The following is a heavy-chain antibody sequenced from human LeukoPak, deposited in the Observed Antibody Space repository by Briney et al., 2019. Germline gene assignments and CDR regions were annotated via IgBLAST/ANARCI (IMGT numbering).Heavy chain of an antibody. CDR1: GFTVSSNY. D-gene: IGHD2-21*02. V-gene: IGHV3-53*01. CDR3: ARVIYCGGDCYFFDY. J-gene: IGHJ4*02. CDR2: IYSGGST. Sequence: GGSLRLSCAASGFTVSSNYMSWVRQAPGKGLEWVSVIYSGGSTYYADSVKGRFTISRDNSKNTLYLQMNSLRAEDTAVYYCARVIYCGGDCYFFDYWGQGTLVTVSS.